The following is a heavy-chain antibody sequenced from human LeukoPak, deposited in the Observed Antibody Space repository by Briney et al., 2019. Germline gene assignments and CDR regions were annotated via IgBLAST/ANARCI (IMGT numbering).Heavy chain of an antibody. CDR3: ARGDNADPAMVLDY. Sequence: ASVKVSCKASGGTFSSYAISWVRQAPGQGLEWMGGIIPIFGTANYAQKFQGRVTITADESTSTAYMELSSLRSEDTAVYYCARGDNADPAMVLDYWGQGTLVTVSS. D-gene: IGHD5-18*01. CDR1: GGTFSSYA. CDR2: IIPIFGTA. J-gene: IGHJ4*02. V-gene: IGHV1-69*13.